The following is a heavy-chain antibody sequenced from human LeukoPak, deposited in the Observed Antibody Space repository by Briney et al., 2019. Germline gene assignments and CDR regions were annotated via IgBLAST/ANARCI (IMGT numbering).Heavy chain of an antibody. J-gene: IGHJ4*02. CDR1: GFTVSSNY. D-gene: IGHD4-17*01. Sequence: GGSLRLSCAASGFTVSSNYMSWVRQAQGKGLEWVSVIYSGGSTYYADSVKGRFTISRDNSKNTLYLQMNSLRAEDTAVYYCASDYGDYDGDYWGQGTLVTVSS. CDR2: IYSGGST. CDR3: ASDYGDYDGDY. V-gene: IGHV3-66*01.